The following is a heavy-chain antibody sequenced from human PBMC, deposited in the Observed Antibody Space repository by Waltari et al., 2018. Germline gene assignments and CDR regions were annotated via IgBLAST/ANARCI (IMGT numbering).Heavy chain of an antibody. Sequence: EAPLVESGGGLIQPGGSLRLSCVGSGVTLRDSEMNWVRQAPGKGLEWIAYISNGGKTIQYADSVRGRFTISRDDANHSVYLLMNSLSADDTGTYYCASVKLSDTWFLVGFDPWGQGTQVTVSS. D-gene: IGHD2-21*01. CDR3: ASVKLSDTWFLVGFDP. CDR2: ISNGGKTI. V-gene: IGHV3-48*03. CDR1: GVTLRDSE. J-gene: IGHJ5*02.